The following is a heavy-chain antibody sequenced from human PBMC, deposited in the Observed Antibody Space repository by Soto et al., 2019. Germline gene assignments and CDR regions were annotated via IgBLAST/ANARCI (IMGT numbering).Heavy chain of an antibody. CDR2: IWHDGSNK. CDR1: GVNIRGYG. D-gene: IGHD3-10*01. CDR3: ARDRGITMVRGELLDY. Sequence: GGLLRLCCAASGVNIRGYGMHWIRKDTGKGLEWVAVIWHDGSNKYYADSVKGRFTISRDNSKNTLYLQMNSLRAEDTAVYYCARDRGITMVRGELLDYWGQGTLVTVSS. J-gene: IGHJ4*02. V-gene: IGHV3-33*08.